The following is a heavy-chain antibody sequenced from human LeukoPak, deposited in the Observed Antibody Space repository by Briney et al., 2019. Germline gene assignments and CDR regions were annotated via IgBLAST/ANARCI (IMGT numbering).Heavy chain of an antibody. D-gene: IGHD6-6*01. Sequence: PGGSLRLSCAASGFTFSHYYMSWIRQAPGKGLEWVSYISSSGSTIYYADSVKGRFTISRDNAKNSLYLKMNSLRAEDTAVYYCARGGFDSSSLNWLDPWGQGTLVSVFS. CDR1: GFTFSHYY. V-gene: IGHV3-11*04. J-gene: IGHJ5*02. CDR2: ISSSGSTI. CDR3: ARGGFDSSSLNWLDP.